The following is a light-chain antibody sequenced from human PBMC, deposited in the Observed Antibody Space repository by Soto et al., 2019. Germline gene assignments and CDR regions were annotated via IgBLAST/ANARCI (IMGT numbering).Light chain of an antibody. CDR1: QSVSRY. CDR3: KQRSDWPRVT. CDR2: GAS. J-gene: IGKJ3*01. V-gene: IGKV3-11*01. Sequence: EIVLTQSPATLSLSPGERATLSCRASQSVSRYLAWYQQKPGQAPRLLIYGASSRATGIPARFSGSGSGTDFTLTISSLEPEDFAVYYCKQRSDWPRVTFGPGTKVDIK.